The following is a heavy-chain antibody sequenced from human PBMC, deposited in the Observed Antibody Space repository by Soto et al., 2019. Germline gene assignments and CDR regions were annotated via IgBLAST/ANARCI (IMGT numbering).Heavy chain of an antibody. Sequence: QVQLVESGGGVVQPGRSLRLSCAASGFTFSSYAMHWVRQAPGKGLEWVAIIWYDGSNKYYVDSVKGRFTISRDNSKNTVYLQMNSLRAEDTAVYYCARGGYTFGHTFDYWGQGTLVTVSS. CDR1: GFTFSSYA. CDR3: ARGGYTFGHTFDY. J-gene: IGHJ4*01. D-gene: IGHD5-18*01. V-gene: IGHV3-30*04. CDR2: IWYDGSNK.